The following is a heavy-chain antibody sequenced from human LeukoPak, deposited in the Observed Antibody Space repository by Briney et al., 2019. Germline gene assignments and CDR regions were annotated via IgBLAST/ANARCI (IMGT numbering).Heavy chain of an antibody. V-gene: IGHV3-48*03. CDR3: ASSWYSSGWDFDY. CDR2: ISSSGSTI. CDR1: GFTFSSYE. J-gene: IGHJ4*02. Sequence: GGSLRLSCAASGFTFSSYEMNWVRQAPGKGLEWVSYISSSGSTIYYADSVKGRFTISRDNAKNSLYLQMNSLRAEDTAVYYSASSWYSSGWDFDYWGQGTLVTVSS. D-gene: IGHD6-19*01.